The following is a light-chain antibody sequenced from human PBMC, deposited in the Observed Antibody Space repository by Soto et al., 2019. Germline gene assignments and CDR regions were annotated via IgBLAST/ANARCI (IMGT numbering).Light chain of an antibody. Sequence: DIQMTQSPSTLSASVGDRFTITCRASQSINNRLAWYQLKPGKAPNVLIYDASNLDYGLPPRFSGSGSGTEFMHTSSSLQPDDFATYCCQHYGGMWKFSPGTKADI. V-gene: IGKV1-5*01. J-gene: IGKJ1*01. CDR1: QSINNR. CDR3: QHYGGMWK. CDR2: DAS.